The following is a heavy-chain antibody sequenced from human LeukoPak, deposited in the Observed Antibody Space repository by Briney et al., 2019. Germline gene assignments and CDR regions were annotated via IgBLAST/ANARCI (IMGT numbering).Heavy chain of an antibody. CDR3: ARRSVSWGAFDI. CDR2: IYHSGST. J-gene: IGHJ3*02. D-gene: IGHD7-27*01. CDR1: GYSISSGYY. Sequence: SETLSLTCAVSGYSISSGYYWGWIRQPPGKGLEWIGSIYHSGSTYYNPSLKSRVTISVDTPKNQFSLKLSSVTAADTAVYYCARRSVSWGAFDIWGQGTMVTVSS. V-gene: IGHV4-38-2*01.